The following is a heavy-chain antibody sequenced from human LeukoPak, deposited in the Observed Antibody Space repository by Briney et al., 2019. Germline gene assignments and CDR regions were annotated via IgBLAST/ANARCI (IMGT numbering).Heavy chain of an antibody. D-gene: IGHD3-22*01. V-gene: IGHV1-18*01. CDR2: ISAYTGNT. J-gene: IGHJ4*02. Sequence: ASVKVSCKVSGYTLTELSMHWVRQAPGQGLEWMGWISAYTGNTNYAQNLQDRVTMTTDTSTSTAYMELRSLRSDDTAMYYCARPVNSYYYDSSGSEYWGQGTLVTVSS. CDR1: GYTLTELS. CDR3: ARPVNSYYYDSSGSEY.